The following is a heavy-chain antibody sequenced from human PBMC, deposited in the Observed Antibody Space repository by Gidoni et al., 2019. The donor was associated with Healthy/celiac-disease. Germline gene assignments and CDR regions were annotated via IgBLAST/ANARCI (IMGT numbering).Heavy chain of an antibody. Sequence: EVQLVESGGGLVPPGRSLSLSCTASGFTFGDDAMSWVRQAPGKGLEWVGFMRSKAYGGTTEYAASVKGRFTISRDDSKSIAYLQMNSLKTEDTAVYYCTGMSCGPCYYYYMDVWGKGTTVTVSS. V-gene: IGHV3-49*04. CDR1: GFTFGDDA. CDR3: TGMSCGPCYYYYMDV. D-gene: IGHD3-10*01. CDR2: MRSKAYGGTT. J-gene: IGHJ6*03.